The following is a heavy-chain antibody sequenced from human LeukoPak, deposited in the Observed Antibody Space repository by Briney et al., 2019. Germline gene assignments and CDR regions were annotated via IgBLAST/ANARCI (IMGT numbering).Heavy chain of an antibody. Sequence: GRSLRLSCAASGFTFSSYGMHWVRQAPGKGLEWVAAIWYDGSNKYYADSVKGRFTISRDNSKNTLYLQMNSLRAEDTAVYYCARDKLGRGVITATIDYWGQGTLVTVSS. J-gene: IGHJ4*02. CDR2: IWYDGSNK. D-gene: IGHD3-10*01. CDR1: GFTFSSYG. CDR3: ARDKLGRGVITATIDY. V-gene: IGHV3-33*01.